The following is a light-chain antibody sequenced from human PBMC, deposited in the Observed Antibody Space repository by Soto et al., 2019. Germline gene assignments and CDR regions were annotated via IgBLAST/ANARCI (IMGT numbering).Light chain of an antibody. CDR2: DIS. V-gene: IGKV3-20*01. CDR1: QSVSSNY. CDR3: QQYGSSEII. Sequence: EIVLTQSPGTLSLSPGERATLSCRASQSVSSNYLAWYQHKPGQAPRLLIYDISSRATGIPDRFSGSVSGTDFTLTITRLEPEDFAVFYCQQYGSSEIIFGQGTRLEIK. J-gene: IGKJ5*01.